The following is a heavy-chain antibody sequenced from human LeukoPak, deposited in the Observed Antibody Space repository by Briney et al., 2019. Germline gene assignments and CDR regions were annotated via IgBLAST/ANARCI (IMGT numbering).Heavy chain of an antibody. CDR3: ARATVVTYFDY. CDR1: GYSIDSDYY. D-gene: IGHD4-23*01. V-gene: IGHV4-38-2*02. Sequence: SETLSLTCTVSGYSIDSDYYWGWIRQPPGKGLEWIGSIFHSGSTYYNPSLKSRVTISVDTSKNQFSLKLSSVTAADTAVYYCARATVVTYFDYWGQGTLVTVSS. CDR2: IFHSGST. J-gene: IGHJ4*02.